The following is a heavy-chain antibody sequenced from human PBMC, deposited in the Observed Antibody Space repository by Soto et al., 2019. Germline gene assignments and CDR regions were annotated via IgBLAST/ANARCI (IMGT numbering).Heavy chain of an antibody. CDR3: AKHIGELRYYYYGLHV. D-gene: IGHD3-10*01. V-gene: IGHV3-23*01. CDR1: GFTFSNYA. CDR2: ISGSGGNT. Sequence: GESLKISCAASGFTFSNYAVSWVRQAPGKGLDWVSGISGSGGNTFYADSVKGRFTISRDNSKNTLYLQMKSLRAEDTALYYCAKHIGELRYYYYGLHVWGQGTTVTVSS. J-gene: IGHJ6*02.